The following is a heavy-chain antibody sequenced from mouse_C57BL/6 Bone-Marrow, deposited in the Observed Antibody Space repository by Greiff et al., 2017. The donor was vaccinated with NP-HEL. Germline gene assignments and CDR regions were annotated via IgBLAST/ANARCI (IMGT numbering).Heavy chain of an antibody. V-gene: IGHV1-81*01. CDR1: GYTFTSYG. D-gene: IGHD2-1*01. J-gene: IGHJ2*01. CDR3: ARLGGIYYPIRGYFDY. CDR2: IYPRSGNT. Sequence: QVQLKQSGAELARPGASVKLSCKASGYTFTSYGISWVKQRTGQGLEWIGEIYPRSGNTYYNEKFKGKATLTADKSSSTAYMELRSLTSEDSAVYFCARLGGIYYPIRGYFDYWGQGTTLTVSS.